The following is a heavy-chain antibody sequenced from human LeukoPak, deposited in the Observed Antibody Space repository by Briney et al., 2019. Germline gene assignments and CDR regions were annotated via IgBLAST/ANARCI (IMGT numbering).Heavy chain of an antibody. CDR2: IRSKANSYAT. CDR3: TSLIAAAGEGYFDY. J-gene: IGHJ4*02. CDR1: GFTFSGSA. V-gene: IGHV3-73*01. Sequence: GGSLRLSCAASGFTFSGSAMHWVRQASGKGLEWVGRIRSKANSYATAYAASVKGRFTISRDDSKNTAYLQMNSLKTEDTAVYYCTSLIAAAGEGYFDYWGQGTLVTVSS. D-gene: IGHD6-13*01.